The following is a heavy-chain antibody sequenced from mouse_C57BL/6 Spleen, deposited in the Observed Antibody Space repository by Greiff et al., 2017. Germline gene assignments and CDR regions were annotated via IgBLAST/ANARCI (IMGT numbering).Heavy chain of an antibody. CDR1: GYTFTSYW. CDR3: ARTGPTKAMDY. D-gene: IGHD4-1*01. Sequence: QVQLQQPGAELVRPGSSVKLSCKASGYTFTSYWMAWVKQRPGQGLEWIGNIYPSDSETHYNQKFKDKATLTVDKSSSTAYMQLSSLTSEDSAVYYCARTGPTKAMDYWGQGTSVTVSS. CDR2: IYPSDSET. J-gene: IGHJ4*01. V-gene: IGHV1-61*01.